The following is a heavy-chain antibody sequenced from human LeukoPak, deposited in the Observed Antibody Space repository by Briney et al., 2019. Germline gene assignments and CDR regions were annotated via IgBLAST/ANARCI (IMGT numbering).Heavy chain of an antibody. CDR1: GFTFSSYA. V-gene: IGHV3-30-3*01. D-gene: IGHD3-22*01. Sequence: PGGSLRLSCAASGFTFSSYAMHWVRQAPGKGLEWVAVISYDGSNKYYADSVKGRFTISRDNSKNTLYLQMNSLRAEDTAVYYCAKDLYYYDSSGLWDYWGQGTLVTVSS. J-gene: IGHJ4*02. CDR3: AKDLYYYDSSGLWDY. CDR2: ISYDGSNK.